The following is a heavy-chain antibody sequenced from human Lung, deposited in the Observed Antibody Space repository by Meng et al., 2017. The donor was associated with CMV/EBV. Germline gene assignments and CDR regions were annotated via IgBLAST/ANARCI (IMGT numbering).Heavy chain of an antibody. CDR1: GYSFTSFD. CDR3: AGGPSYSSGFPDC. CDR2: MNPNSGNT. Sequence: ASAKVSXNASGYSFTSFDINWVRQATGQGPEWMGWMNPNSGNTGYAQKFQGRVTLTRDTSISTAYKELSSLRSEDTAVYYCAGGPSYSSGFPDCWGQGTLVTVSS. J-gene: IGHJ4*02. V-gene: IGHV1-8*02. D-gene: IGHD6-19*01.